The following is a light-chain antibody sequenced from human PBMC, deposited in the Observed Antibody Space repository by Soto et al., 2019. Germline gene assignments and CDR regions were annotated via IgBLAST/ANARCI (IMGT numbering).Light chain of an antibody. J-gene: IGLJ2*01. CDR2: DVS. CDR3: CSYAGTYTPVV. Sequence: QYALTQPRSVSGSSGQAVTISCSGTSSDVGGYDYVSWYQHYPGTAPKLMLSDVSKRPSGVPDRFSGSKSGNTASLTISGLQAEDEAEYYCCSYAGTYTPVVFGGGNKLTVL. CDR1: SSDVGGYDY. V-gene: IGLV2-11*01.